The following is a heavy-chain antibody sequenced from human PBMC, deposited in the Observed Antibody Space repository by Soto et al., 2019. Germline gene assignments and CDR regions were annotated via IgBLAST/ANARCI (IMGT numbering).Heavy chain of an antibody. CDR2: IYYNGNT. CDR3: RRDNWYSEY. D-gene: IGHD1-20*01. CDR1: GGSISNHY. J-gene: IGHJ4*02. Sequence: PSEPLSLTCSVAGGSISNHYWSWIRQPPGKGLEWIGYIYYNGNTNYNPSLKSRVTMSVDTSRNQISLKLTTVTAADTAGYYCRRDNWYSEYWGQGTLVTVSS. V-gene: IGHV4-59*11.